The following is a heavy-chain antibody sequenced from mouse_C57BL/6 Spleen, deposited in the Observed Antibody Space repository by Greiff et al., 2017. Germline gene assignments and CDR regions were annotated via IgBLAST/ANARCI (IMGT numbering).Heavy chain of an antibody. CDR2: INPSTGGT. D-gene: IGHD1-1*01. CDR1: GYSFTGYY. CDR3: ARGDYGSSYGFAY. V-gene: IGHV1-42*01. J-gene: IGHJ3*01. Sequence: VQLQQSGPELVKPGASVKISCKASGYSFTGYYMNWVKQSPEKSLEWIGEINPSTGGTTYNQKFKAKATLTVDKSSSTAYMQLKSLTSEDSAVYYCARGDYGSSYGFAYWGQGTLVTVSA.